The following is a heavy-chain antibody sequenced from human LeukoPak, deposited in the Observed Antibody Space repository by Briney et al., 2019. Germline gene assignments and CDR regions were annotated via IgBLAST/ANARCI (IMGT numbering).Heavy chain of an antibody. D-gene: IGHD3-9*01. Sequence: GGSLRLSCAASGFTFSSYGMHWVRQAPGKGLEWVAFIRYGGSSKYYADSVKGRFTISRDNSKNTLYLQMNSLRAEDTAVYYCAKELRYHLWSDACDLWAQSTVVRVSS. V-gene: IGHV3-30*02. CDR1: GFTFSSYG. CDR2: IRYGGSSK. J-gene: IGHJ3*01. CDR3: AKELRYHLWSDACDL.